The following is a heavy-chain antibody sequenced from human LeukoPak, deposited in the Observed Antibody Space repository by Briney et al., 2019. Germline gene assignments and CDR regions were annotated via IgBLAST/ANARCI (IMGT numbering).Heavy chain of an antibody. CDR3: ARHVYHPVTTVWAFDI. J-gene: IGHJ3*02. D-gene: IGHD4-17*01. CDR1: GYSISSGYC. CDR2: IYHSGST. V-gene: IGHV4-38-2*01. Sequence: SETLSLTCAVSGYSISSGYCWGWIRQPPGKGLEWIGSIYHSGSTYCNPSLKSRVTISVDTSKNQFSLKLSSVTAADTAVYHCARHVYHPVTTVWAFDIWGQGTMVTVSS.